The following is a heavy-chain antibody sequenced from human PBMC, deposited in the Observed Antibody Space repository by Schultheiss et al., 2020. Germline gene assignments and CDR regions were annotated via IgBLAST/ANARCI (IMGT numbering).Heavy chain of an antibody. CDR1: GYSISSGYY. Sequence: SATLSLTCAVSGYSISSGYYWGWIRQPPRKGLEWIASIHPSGHTYYNPSLKSRVTISVDKSKNQFSLKLRSATAADTAVYYCARDPDDSDFDYWGQGTWVTVSS. CDR3: ARDPDDSDFDY. V-gene: IGHV4-38-2*02. J-gene: IGHJ4*02. CDR2: IHPSGHT. D-gene: IGHD2-15*01.